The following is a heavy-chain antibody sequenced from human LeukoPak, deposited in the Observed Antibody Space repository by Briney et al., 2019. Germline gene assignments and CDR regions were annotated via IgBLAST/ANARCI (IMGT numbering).Heavy chain of an antibody. J-gene: IGHJ3*02. D-gene: IGHD6-6*01. CDR2: IYPGDSDT. V-gene: IGHV5-51*01. Sequence: GESLKISCKGSGYSFTSYWIGWVRQMPGKGLEWMGIIYPGDSDTRYSPSFQGQVTISADKSISTAYLQWSSLKASDTAMYYCARRVGRHEQLVFSEYDAFDIWGQGTMVTVSS. CDR3: ARRVGRHEQLVFSEYDAFDI. CDR1: GYSFTSYW.